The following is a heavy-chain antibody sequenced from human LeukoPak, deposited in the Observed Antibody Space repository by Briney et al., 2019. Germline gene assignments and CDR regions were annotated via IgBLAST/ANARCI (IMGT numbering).Heavy chain of an antibody. CDR1: GFTFSSQW. D-gene: IGHD1-26*01. V-gene: IGHV3-74*01. J-gene: IGHJ4*02. Sequence: GGSLRLSCAASGFTFSSQWMHWVRHAPGKGLVWVSRIDAEGSGTTYVDSVKGRFTISRDNAKSTLYLQMYSLRAEDTAVYYCARGSGEGATDYWGQGTLVTVSS. CDR3: ARGSGEGATDY. CDR2: IDAEGSGT.